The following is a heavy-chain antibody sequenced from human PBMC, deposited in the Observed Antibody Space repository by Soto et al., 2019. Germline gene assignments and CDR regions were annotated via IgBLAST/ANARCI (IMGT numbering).Heavy chain of an antibody. D-gene: IGHD4-17*01. V-gene: IGHV4-34*01. CDR1: GGSFSGYY. J-gene: IGHJ4*02. Sequence: PLETLSLTCAVYGGSFSGYYWSWIRQPPGKGLEWIGEINHSGSTNYNPSLKSRVTISVDTSKNQFSLKLSSVTAADTAVYYCARAGQHLRRLDYWGQGTLVTVSS. CDR3: ARAGQHLRRLDY. CDR2: INHSGST.